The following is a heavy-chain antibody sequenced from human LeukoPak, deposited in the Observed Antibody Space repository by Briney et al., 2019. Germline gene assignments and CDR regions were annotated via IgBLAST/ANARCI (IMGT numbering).Heavy chain of an antibody. Sequence: GGSLRLSCAASGFTFSSYSMNWVRQAPGKGLEWVSSISSSSYIYYADSVKGRFTISRDNSINTLYLQVNSLRAEDTAVYYCAKEGYGSSWNADFDHWGQGTLVIVSS. CDR3: AKEGYGSSWNADFDH. D-gene: IGHD6-13*01. CDR1: GFTFSSYS. CDR2: ISSSSYI. J-gene: IGHJ4*02. V-gene: IGHV3-21*04.